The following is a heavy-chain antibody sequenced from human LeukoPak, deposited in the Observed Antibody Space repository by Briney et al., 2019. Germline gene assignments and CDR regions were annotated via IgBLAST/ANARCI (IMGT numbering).Heavy chain of an antibody. D-gene: IGHD3-22*01. Sequence: GGSLRLSCAASGFTFSSYAMSWVRQAPGKGLEWVSAISGSGGSTYYADSVKGRFTISRDNTKNTLYLQMNSLRAEDTAVYYCAKAVYYYDRSVGDAFDIWGQGTMVTVSS. CDR1: GFTFSSYA. CDR3: AKAVYYYDRSVGDAFDI. CDR2: ISGSGGST. J-gene: IGHJ3*02. V-gene: IGHV3-23*01.